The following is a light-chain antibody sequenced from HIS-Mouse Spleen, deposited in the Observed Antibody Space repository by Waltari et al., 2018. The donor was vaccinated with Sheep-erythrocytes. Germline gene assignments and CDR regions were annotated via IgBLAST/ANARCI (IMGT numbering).Light chain of an antibody. CDR2: LGS. J-gene: IGKJ1*01. CDR3: MQALQTPRT. CDR1: QSLLHSNGYTY. Sequence: DIVMTQSPLSLPVTPVEPASISCRSSQSLLHSNGYTYLDWYLQKPGQSPQLLIYLGSNRASGGPDRCSGCGSGTDFTLKISRVEAEDVGVYYCMQALQTPRTFGQGTKVEIK. V-gene: IGKV2-28*01.